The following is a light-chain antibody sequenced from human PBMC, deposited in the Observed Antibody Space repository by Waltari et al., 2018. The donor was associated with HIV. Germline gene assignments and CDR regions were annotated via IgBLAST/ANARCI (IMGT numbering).Light chain of an antibody. CDR1: SSNIGAGYD. CDR2: KNQ. CDR3: QSYDTSLSAWV. Sequence: QSVLTQPPSISGAPGQRITVSCSGTSSNIGAGYDVHWYQQLPGTAPTLLLYKNQNRPSGVPDRFSASKSDASASLAITGLQAADEGDYFCQSYDTSLSAWVFGGGTRLTVL. J-gene: IGLJ2*01. V-gene: IGLV1-40*03.